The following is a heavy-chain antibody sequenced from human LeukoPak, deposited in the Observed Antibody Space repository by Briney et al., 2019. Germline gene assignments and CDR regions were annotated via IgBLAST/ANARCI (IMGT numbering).Heavy chain of an antibody. CDR1: GFTFSSYA. CDR2: ISSSGSNI. CDR3: ARGGTGSENDY. J-gene: IGHJ4*02. V-gene: IGHV3-48*04. Sequence: PGGSLRLSCAASGFTFSSYAMNWVRQAPGKGLEWVSYISSSGSNIYYTDSVEGRFTISRDDAKNSLYLQMSSLRVEDTAVYYCARGGTGSENDYWGQGILVTVSS. D-gene: IGHD3-9*01.